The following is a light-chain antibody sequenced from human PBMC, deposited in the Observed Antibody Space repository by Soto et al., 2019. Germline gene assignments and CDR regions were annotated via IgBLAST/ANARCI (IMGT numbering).Light chain of an antibody. CDR2: AAS. Sequence: EIVLTQSPGTLSLSPGERATLSCRASQSVSSSYLAWYQQQPGQAPRLLIYAASSRATGIPDRFSGSGSGTDFPLTISRLEPEDFAVYYCQQYGSSPPKYTFGQGTKLEIK. CDR3: QQYGSSPPKYT. CDR1: QSVSSSY. J-gene: IGKJ2*01. V-gene: IGKV3-20*01.